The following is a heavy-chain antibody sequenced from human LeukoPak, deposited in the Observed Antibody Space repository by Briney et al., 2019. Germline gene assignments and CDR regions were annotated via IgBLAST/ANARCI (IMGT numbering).Heavy chain of an antibody. V-gene: IGHV4-39*01. J-gene: IGHJ4*02. CDR2: FYDGGSI. CDR3: GRPSRVYGPFPFDY. Sequence: PSETLSLTCTVSGASISGSPYYWGWIRQSPGKGLEWIGSFYDGGSIYYNPSLESRAIVSVDTSTNQSSLNLSSVPAADTAMYYCGRPSRVYGPFPFDYWGQGILVTVSS. CDR1: GASISGSPYY. D-gene: IGHD3-10*01.